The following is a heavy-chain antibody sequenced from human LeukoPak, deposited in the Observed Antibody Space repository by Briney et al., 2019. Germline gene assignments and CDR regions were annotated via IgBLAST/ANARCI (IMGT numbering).Heavy chain of an antibody. Sequence: PGGSLRLSCAVSGFRLSSYWMSWLRQAQGKELEWVANIKQDGSEQYYVDSVKGRFTISRDNAKNSLYLQMNSLRAEDTAVYYCARDIVVITVAHVFEYWGRGTPVTVSS. CDR1: GFRLSSYW. CDR2: IKQDGSEQ. CDR3: ARDIVVITVAHVFEY. J-gene: IGHJ4*02. D-gene: IGHD2-2*01. V-gene: IGHV3-7*03.